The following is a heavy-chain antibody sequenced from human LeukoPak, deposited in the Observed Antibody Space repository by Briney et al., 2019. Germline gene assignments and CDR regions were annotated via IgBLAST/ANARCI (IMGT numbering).Heavy chain of an antibody. CDR3: AKPRPPWSKVTPLEN. J-gene: IGHJ4*02. D-gene: IGHD2-21*02. CDR1: GFTFSTHG. CDR2: ISYDGDGT. Sequence: PGGSLRLSCVASGFTFSTHGMHWVRQAPGKGLEWVAVISYDGDGTDYRDSVKGRFTISRDNSKDTLLLQMDSLRPEDTAVYYCAKPRPPWSKVTPLENWGQGTLVTVSS. V-gene: IGHV3-30*18.